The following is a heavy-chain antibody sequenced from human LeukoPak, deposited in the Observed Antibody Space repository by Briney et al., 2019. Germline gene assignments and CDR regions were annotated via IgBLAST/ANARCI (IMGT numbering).Heavy chain of an antibody. CDR3: AGLRGSYGGDAFDI. CDR2: IYHSGST. D-gene: IGHD1-26*01. Sequence: SETLSLTCTVSGGSISSYYWSWIRQPPGKGLEWIGYIYHSGSTYYNPSLKSRVTISVDRSKNQFSLKLSSVTAADTAVYYCAGLRGSYGGDAFDIWGQGTMVTVSS. V-gene: IGHV4-59*04. J-gene: IGHJ3*02. CDR1: GGSISSYY.